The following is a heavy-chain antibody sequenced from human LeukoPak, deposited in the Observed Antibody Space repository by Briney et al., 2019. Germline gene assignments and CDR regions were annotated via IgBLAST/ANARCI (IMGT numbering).Heavy chain of an antibody. CDR1: GFTFSSYG. CDR2: IRYDGSNK. D-gene: IGHD4-11*01. Sequence: QPGGSLRLSCAASGFTFSSYGMHWVRQAPGKGLEWVAFIRYDGSNKYYADSVKGRFTISRDNSKNTLYLQMNSLRAEDTAVYYCAKDGQPYSNYPDPSRQGTLVTVSS. V-gene: IGHV3-30*02. J-gene: IGHJ5*02. CDR3: AKDGQPYSNYPDP.